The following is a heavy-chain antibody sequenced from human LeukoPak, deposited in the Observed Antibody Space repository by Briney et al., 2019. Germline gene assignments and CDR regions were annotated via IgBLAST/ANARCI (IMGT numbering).Heavy chain of an antibody. D-gene: IGHD6-13*01. Sequence: PSETLSLTCTVSGGSISSGGHSWNWIRQPPGKGLEWIGYISHGGTTNYNPSLKSRVTISVDTSNNQFSLNLNSVSAADTAVYYCARHSRARGPFDYWGQGTLVTVSS. CDR1: GGSISSGGHS. V-gene: IGHV4-30-2*01. CDR2: ISHGGTT. J-gene: IGHJ4*02. CDR3: ARHSRARGPFDY.